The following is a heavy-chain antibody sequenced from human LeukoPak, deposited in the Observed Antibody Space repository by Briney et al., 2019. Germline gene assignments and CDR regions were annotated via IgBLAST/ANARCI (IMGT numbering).Heavy chain of an antibody. D-gene: IGHD2-2*01. CDR1: GGSFSGYY. J-gene: IGHJ4*02. CDR3: TRIVPNSPYCSGISCYRIFDY. CDR2: INHSGST. Sequence: PSETLSLTCAVYGGSFSGYYWSWIRQPPGKGLEWIGEINHSGSTNYNPSLESRVTISVDTSKNQFSLKLSSVTAADTAVYYCTRIVPNSPYCSGISCYRIFDYWGQGTLVTVSS. V-gene: IGHV4-34*01.